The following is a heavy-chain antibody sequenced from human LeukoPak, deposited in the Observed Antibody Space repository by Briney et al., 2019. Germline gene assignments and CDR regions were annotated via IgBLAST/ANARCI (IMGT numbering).Heavy chain of an antibody. D-gene: IGHD6-19*01. CDR3: ARGYSSGLHFDY. CDR1: GFTFSSHG. CDR2: IWYDGSNK. J-gene: IGHJ4*02. Sequence: GTSLRLSCAVSGFTFSSHGMHWVRQAPGKGLEWVAIIWYDGSNKYYADSVKDRFTISRDNSKNTLYLQMNSLRAEDTAVYYCARGYSSGLHFDYWGQGTLVTVSS. V-gene: IGHV3-33*01.